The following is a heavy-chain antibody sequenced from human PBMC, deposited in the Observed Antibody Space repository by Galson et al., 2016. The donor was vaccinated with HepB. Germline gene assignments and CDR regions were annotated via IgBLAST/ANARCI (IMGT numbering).Heavy chain of an antibody. CDR3: AKDVWFGERDYYYYGMDV. D-gene: IGHD3-10*01. CDR2: IWYDGSNK. V-gene: IGHV3-33*06. Sequence: SLRLSCAAPGFTFSSYGMHWVRQAPGKGLEWVAVIWYDGSNKYYTDSVKGRFTISRDNSKNTLYLQMNSLRAEDTAVYYWAKDVWFGERDYYYYGMDVGGQGTTVTVSS. CDR1: GFTFSSYG. J-gene: IGHJ6*02.